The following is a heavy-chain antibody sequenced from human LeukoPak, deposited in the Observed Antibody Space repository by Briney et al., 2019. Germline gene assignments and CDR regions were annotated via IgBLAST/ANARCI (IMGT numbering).Heavy chain of an antibody. CDR2: IIPIFGTA. J-gene: IGHJ4*02. CDR3: ARAQHRISSFDY. V-gene: IGHV1-69*13. Sequence: ASVKVSCKASGGTFSSYAISWVRQAPGQGLEWMGGIIPIFGTANYAQKFQGRVTITADESTSTAYMELSSLRSEDTAVYYCARAQHRISSFDYWGQGTLVTVSS. CDR1: GGTFSSYA. D-gene: IGHD2/OR15-2a*01.